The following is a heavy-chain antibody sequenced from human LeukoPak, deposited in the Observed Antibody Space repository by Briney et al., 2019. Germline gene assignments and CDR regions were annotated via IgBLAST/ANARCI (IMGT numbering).Heavy chain of an antibody. Sequence: SETLSLTCTVSAGSISTYYWSWIRQPPGKGLECIGYIYYSGSTNYNPSLKSRVTISVDTSKNHFSLRLTSVTAADTAVYYCARGGSSWPNWFDPWGQGTLVTVSS. CDR3: ARGGSSWPNWFDP. CDR2: IYYSGST. CDR1: AGSISTYY. V-gene: IGHV4-59*01. J-gene: IGHJ5*02. D-gene: IGHD6-13*01.